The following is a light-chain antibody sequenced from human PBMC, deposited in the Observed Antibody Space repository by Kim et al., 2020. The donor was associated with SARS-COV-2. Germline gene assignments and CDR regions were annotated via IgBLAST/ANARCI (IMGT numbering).Light chain of an antibody. CDR3: SSRDSSGDHVV. J-gene: IGLJ3*02. Sequence: ALRQTVRLTCQGDSLIKCYATWYQQRPGQAPTLVLYGKYDRPSGIPDRFSGSASGNTASLTITGAQAEDEGDYYCSSRDSSGDHVVFGGGTQLTVL. CDR1: SLIKCY. CDR2: GKY. V-gene: IGLV3-19*01.